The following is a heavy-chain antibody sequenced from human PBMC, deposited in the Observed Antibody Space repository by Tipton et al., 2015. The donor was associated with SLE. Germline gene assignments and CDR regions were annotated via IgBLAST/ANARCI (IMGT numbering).Heavy chain of an antibody. Sequence: SLRLSCAASGFTFSAYAIHWVRQAPGKGLEWMAVISYDGSNKFYSDSVKGRFTISRDKSKKTVYLEMNSLRAEDTAVYYCARERYGAFDIWGRGTMVTVSS. CDR3: ARERYGAFDI. J-gene: IGHJ3*02. CDR1: GFTFSAYA. D-gene: IGHD1-14*01. CDR2: ISYDGSNK. V-gene: IGHV3-30-3*01.